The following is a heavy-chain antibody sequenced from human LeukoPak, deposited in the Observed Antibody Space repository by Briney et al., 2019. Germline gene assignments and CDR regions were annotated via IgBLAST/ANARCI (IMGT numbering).Heavy chain of an antibody. Sequence: PGGSLRLSCAASGFTFSNYAIHWVRQAPGKGLEWVAVISYDGINKYYADSVKGRFTISRDNSKNTLYLQMNSLRAEDTAVYYCARGGVEMATIKKAFFDYWGQGTLVTVSS. CDR1: GFTFSNYA. D-gene: IGHD5-24*01. J-gene: IGHJ4*02. CDR2: ISYDGINK. V-gene: IGHV3-30*04. CDR3: ARGGVEMATIKKAFFDY.